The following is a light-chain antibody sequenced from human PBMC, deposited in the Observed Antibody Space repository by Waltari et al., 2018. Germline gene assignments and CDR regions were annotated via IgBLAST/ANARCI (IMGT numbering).Light chain of an antibody. CDR1: QSVSSRY. J-gene: IGKJ2*01. CDR3: QQYGSSPRYT. CDR2: GAS. Sequence: ELVLTQSPGTLSLSPGERATLSCRASQSVSSRYLAWYQQKPGQAPRLLIFGASSRATGIPDRFSGSGSGTDFTLTISRLEPEDFAVYYCQQYGSSPRYTFGQGTKVEIK. V-gene: IGKV3-20*01.